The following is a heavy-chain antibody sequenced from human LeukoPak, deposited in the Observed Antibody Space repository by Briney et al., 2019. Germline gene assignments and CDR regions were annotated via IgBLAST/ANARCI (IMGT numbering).Heavy chain of an antibody. CDR3: ARDPSGKFFNWFDP. CDR2: IFYSGGT. Sequence: SETLSLTCTVSGGSINTPNYYWGWIRQTPGKGLEWIGNIFYSGGTYYSPSLTSRVTISLDTSRNQFSLKMRSVTAADTAVYYCARDPSGKFFNWFDPWGQGTLVTVSS. V-gene: IGHV4-39*07. D-gene: IGHD1-26*01. CDR1: GGSINTPNYY. J-gene: IGHJ5*02.